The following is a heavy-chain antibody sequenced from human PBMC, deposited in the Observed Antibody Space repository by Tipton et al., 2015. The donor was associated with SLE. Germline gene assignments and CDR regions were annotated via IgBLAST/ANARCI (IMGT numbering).Heavy chain of an antibody. CDR1: GGSISNYY. D-gene: IGHD2-15*01. Sequence: TLSLTCTVSGGSISNYYWSWIRQSPEKGLEWIGYIYYSGTTNYNPSFKSRVTISIDTSKNQFSLKLLSVTAADTAVYYCARALGGRCSGGNCYSLFDPWGQGTLVTVSS. CDR3: ARALGGRCSGGNCYSLFDP. V-gene: IGHV4-59*12. CDR2: IYYSGTT. J-gene: IGHJ5*02.